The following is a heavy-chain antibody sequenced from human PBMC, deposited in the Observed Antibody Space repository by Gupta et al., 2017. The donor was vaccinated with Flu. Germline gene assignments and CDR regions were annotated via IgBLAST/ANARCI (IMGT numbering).Heavy chain of an antibody. D-gene: IGHD2-15*01. CDR3: EREANCDGGCYHVDV. CDR1: GFRFSRYW. CDR2: TSGDGST. Sequence: EVMLVESGGGSGEPGGSLRLSCAASGFRFSRYWIHWVRQVPGKGLVWVSRTSGDGSTTYADSVRGRFIISRDDAGETVYLQMSSLRVEDTAVDVCEREANCDGGCYHVDVWGRGVLVTVSS. J-gene: IGHJ4*02. V-gene: IGHV3-74*01.